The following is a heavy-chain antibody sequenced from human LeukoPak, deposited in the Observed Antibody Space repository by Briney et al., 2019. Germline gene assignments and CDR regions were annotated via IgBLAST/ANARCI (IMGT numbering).Heavy chain of an antibody. CDR3: ATWRSASSSSWYVLEY. V-gene: IGHV3-33*01. Sequence: GGSLRLSCAGSGFTFSSYGMHWVRQAPGKGLEWVALIWYDGSNKYYADSVKGRFTISRDNSKNTLYLQMNSLRAEDTAVYYRATWRSASSSSWYVLEYWGQGTLVTVSS. J-gene: IGHJ4*02. D-gene: IGHD6-13*01. CDR1: GFTFSSYG. CDR2: IWYDGSNK.